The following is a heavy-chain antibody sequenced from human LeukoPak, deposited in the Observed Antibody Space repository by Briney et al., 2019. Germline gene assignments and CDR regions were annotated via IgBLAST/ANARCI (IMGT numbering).Heavy chain of an antibody. J-gene: IGHJ6*02. V-gene: IGHV3-30*04. Sequence: GGSLRLSCAASGFTFSNYAMYWVRQAPGKGLEWVTVISYDGSNKYYADSVKGRFTISRDNSKNTLYLQMNSLRAEDTAVYYCASPPLYSSSWYYYYYAMDVWGQGTTVTVSS. CDR2: ISYDGSNK. CDR1: GFTFSNYA. D-gene: IGHD6-13*01. CDR3: ASPPLYSSSWYYYYYAMDV.